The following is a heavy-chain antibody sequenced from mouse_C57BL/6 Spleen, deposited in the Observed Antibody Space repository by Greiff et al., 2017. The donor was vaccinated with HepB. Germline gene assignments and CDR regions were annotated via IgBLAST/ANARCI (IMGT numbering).Heavy chain of an antibody. CDR2: INPNNGGT. CDR3: ARLCAMDY. V-gene: IGHV1-26*01. D-gene: IGHD6-1*01. Sequence: VHVKQSGPELVKPGASVKISCKASGYTFTDYYMNWVKQSHGKSLEWIGDINPNNGGTSYNQKFKGKATLTVDKSSSTAYMELRSLTSEDSAVYYCARLCAMDYWGQGTSVTVSS. CDR1: GYTFTDYY. J-gene: IGHJ4*01.